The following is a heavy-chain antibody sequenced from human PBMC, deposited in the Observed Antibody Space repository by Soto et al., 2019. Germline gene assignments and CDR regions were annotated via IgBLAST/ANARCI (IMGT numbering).Heavy chain of an antibody. D-gene: IGHD2-8*02. J-gene: IGHJ4*02. CDR2: INPDSGAT. Sequence: HEHLVQSGAEVKRPGASLKVSCKASGYSFTGYYIHWVRQAPGQGLEWMGWINPDSGATNYAQNFQGRVTLTSDASISTASMDLTSLTSDDTAVYYCARGDYGTGGYPFPYFDSWGQRTLVIVSS. V-gene: IGHV1-2*02. CDR3: ARGDYGTGGYPFPYFDS. CDR1: GYSFTGYY.